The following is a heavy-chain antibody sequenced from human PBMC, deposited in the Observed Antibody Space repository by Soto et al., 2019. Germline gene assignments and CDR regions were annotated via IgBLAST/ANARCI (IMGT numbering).Heavy chain of an antibody. Sequence: SETLSLTCAVSGVSISTYYWSWIRQPPGKGLEWIGYIYYSGSINYNPSLKSRVTMSVDTSNNQFSLELSSVTAADTAMYYCATTTIISGRESPFDYWGQGTQVTVSS. CDR1: GVSISTYY. D-gene: IGHD5-12*01. CDR3: ATTTIISGRESPFDY. J-gene: IGHJ4*02. CDR2: IYYSGSI. V-gene: IGHV4-59*08.